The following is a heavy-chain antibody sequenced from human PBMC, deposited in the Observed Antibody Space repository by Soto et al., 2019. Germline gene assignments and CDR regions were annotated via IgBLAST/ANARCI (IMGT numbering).Heavy chain of an antibody. CDR3: AKPPFLGDIGYCSSTSCLGGFAP. CDR2: ISGSGGST. D-gene: IGHD2-2*01. CDR1: GFTFSSYA. J-gene: IGHJ5*02. V-gene: IGHV3-23*01. Sequence: PGGSLRLSCAASGFTFSSYAMSWVRQAPGKGLEWVSTISGSGGSTYYAASVKGRFTISRDNSKNTLYLQMNSLRAEDTAEYYCAKPPFLGDIGYCSSTSCLGGFAPWGQGTLVTVPQ.